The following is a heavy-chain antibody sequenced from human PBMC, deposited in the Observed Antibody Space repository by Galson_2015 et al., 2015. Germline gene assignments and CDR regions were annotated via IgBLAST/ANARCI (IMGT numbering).Heavy chain of an antibody. D-gene: IGHD3-22*01. CDR2: IYYSGST. CDR1: GGSISSGSYY. J-gene: IGHJ4*02. V-gene: IGHV4-61*01. Sequence: SETLSLTCTVSGGSISSGSYYWSWIRQPPGKGLEWIGYIYYSGSTNYNPSLKSRVTISVDTSKSQFSLNLRSVTAADTAMYYCARGGVPGHYDSSGYFYWGQGTLVTVSS. CDR3: ARGGVPGHYDSSGYFY.